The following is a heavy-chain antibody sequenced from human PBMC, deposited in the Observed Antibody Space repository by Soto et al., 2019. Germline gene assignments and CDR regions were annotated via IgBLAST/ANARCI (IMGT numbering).Heavy chain of an antibody. CDR3: AGQTFTIAAASYGRSNWFDP. V-gene: IGHV4-39*01. CDR1: GGSITSSSHF. Sequence: ETLSLTCSASGGSITSSSHFWGWVRQPPGKGLEWIGTIYFTGNTYYTPSLKSRLTMSIDTSKNEFSLRLNSVTAADTAVYYCAGQTFTIAAASYGRSNWFDPWGPGTLVTV. J-gene: IGHJ5*02. D-gene: IGHD6-25*01. CDR2: IYFTGNT.